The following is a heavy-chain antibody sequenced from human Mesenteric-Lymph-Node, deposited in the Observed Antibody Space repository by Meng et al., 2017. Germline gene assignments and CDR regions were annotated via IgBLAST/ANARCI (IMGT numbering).Heavy chain of an antibody. J-gene: IGHJ4*02. CDR1: GGTFSSYA. Sequence: SVKVSCKASGGTFSSYAISWVRQAPGQGLEWMGGIIPIFGTAHYAQKFQGRVTITADESTSTAYMELSSLRSEDTAVYYCAGNWGLEAFDYWGQGTLVTVSS. D-gene: IGHD7-27*01. V-gene: IGHV1-69*13. CDR3: AGNWGLEAFDY. CDR2: IIPIFGTA.